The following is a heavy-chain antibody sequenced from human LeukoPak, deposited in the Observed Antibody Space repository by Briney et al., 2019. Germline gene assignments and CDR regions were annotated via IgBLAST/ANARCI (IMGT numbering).Heavy chain of an antibody. J-gene: IGHJ5*02. CDR3: ARGYYSSGWGFDP. Sequence: GASVKVSCKASGYTFTGYYMHWVRQAPGQGLEWMGWINPNSGGTNYAQKFQGRVTMTRDTSISTAYMELSRLRSDVTAVYYCARGYYSSGWGFDPWGQGTLVTVSS. CDR2: INPNSGGT. D-gene: IGHD6-19*01. V-gene: IGHV1-2*02. CDR1: GYTFTGYY.